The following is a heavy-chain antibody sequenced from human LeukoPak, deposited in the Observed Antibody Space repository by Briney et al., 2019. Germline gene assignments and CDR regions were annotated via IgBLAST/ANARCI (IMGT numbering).Heavy chain of an antibody. D-gene: IGHD3-22*01. J-gene: IGHJ5*02. CDR1: GGSISSHY. V-gene: IGHV4-59*11. CDR2: IYYSGST. CDR3: ARSSYYYDSLHLFDP. Sequence: SETLSLTCTVSGGSISSHYWSWIRQPPGKGLEWIGYIYYSGSTNYNPSLKSRVTISVDTSKNQFSLKLSSVTAADTAVYYCARSSYYYDSLHLFDPWGQGTLVTVSS.